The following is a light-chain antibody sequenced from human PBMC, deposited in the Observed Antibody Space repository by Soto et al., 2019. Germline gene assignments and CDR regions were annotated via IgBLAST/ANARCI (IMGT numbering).Light chain of an antibody. J-gene: IGKJ2*01. CDR1: QSVSSSY. CDR3: QQYGSSPSST. CDR2: GAS. V-gene: IGKV3-20*01. Sequence: EIVLTQSPGTLSLSPGERATLSCRASQSVSSSYLAWYQQKPGQAPRLLIYGASSRATGIPDRFSGSGSGTAFPLTISSLEPDDFAVYYCQQYGSSPSSTFGQGTKLQLK.